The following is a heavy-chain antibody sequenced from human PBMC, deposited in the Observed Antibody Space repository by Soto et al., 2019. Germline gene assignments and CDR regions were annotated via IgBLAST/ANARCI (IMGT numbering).Heavy chain of an antibody. CDR1: GFTFSIYD. D-gene: IGHD2-8*02. Sequence: GGSIRLASAASGFTFSIYDMDWVRKAPGKGLEYISAITSHGHITYYADSVKGRFIVSRDDSQSTMYLHMNSLKDEDTAVYYCGYDTGGYRMWTYWGQGTLVTVSS. CDR2: ITSHGHIT. J-gene: IGHJ4*02. V-gene: IGHV3-64*04. CDR3: GYDTGGYRMWTY.